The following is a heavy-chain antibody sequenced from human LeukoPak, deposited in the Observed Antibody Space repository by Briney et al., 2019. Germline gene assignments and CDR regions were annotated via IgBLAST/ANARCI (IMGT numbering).Heavy chain of an antibody. CDR3: AKDRYSSGWYVDY. Sequence: PGGSLRLSCAASGFTFSSYGMHWVRQAPGKGLEWVAVISYDGRNKYYADSVKGRFTISTDNSKNTLYLQMNSLRAEDTAVYYCAKDRYSSGWYVDYWGQGTLVTVSS. D-gene: IGHD6-19*01. J-gene: IGHJ4*02. V-gene: IGHV3-30*18. CDR2: ISYDGRNK. CDR1: GFTFSSYG.